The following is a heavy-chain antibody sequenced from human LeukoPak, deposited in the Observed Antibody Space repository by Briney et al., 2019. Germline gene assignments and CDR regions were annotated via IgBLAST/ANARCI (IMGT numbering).Heavy chain of an antibody. CDR1: GFTLGAFA. CDR2: INRDWSNT. V-gene: IGHV3-43*01. CDR3: ATWAFYHNLDV. D-gene: IGHD1-14*01. Sequence: HSGGSLRLSCAASGFTLGAFAMHGVRQAPGKGLEGVSLINRDWSNTFYADFVKGRFTISRDNIKESLYLQMNSLRTEHSGLYYCATWAFYHNLDVWGQGITVIVPS. J-gene: IGHJ6*02.